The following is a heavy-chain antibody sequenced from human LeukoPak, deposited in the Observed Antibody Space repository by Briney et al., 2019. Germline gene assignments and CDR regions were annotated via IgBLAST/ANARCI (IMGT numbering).Heavy chain of an antibody. CDR2: INTDGSTT. CDR3: ARGVSGGFDY. D-gene: IGHD6-13*01. J-gene: IGHJ4*02. CDR1: GFTFSRYW. V-gene: IGHV3-74*01. Sequence: GGSLRLSCAASGFTFSRYWMNWVRQAPGKGRVWVSRINTDGSTTSYADSVRGRFTISRDNAKNTLYVQMSSLRVEDTAVYYCARGVSGGFDYGGQGTLVTVSS.